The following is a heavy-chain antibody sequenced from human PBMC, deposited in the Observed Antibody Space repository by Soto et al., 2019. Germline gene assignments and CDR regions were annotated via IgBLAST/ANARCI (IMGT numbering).Heavy chain of an antibody. V-gene: IGHV3-23*01. CDR2: ISGSGGST. J-gene: IGHJ4*02. D-gene: IGHD3-3*01. CDR1: GFTFSSYA. Sequence: PGGSLRLSCAASGFTFSSYAMHWVRQAPGKGLEWVSAISGSGGSTYYADSVKGRFTISRDNSKNTLYLQMNSLRAEDTAVYYCAKDAPTEGITIFGVVIEPSFDYWGQGTLVTVSS. CDR3: AKDAPTEGITIFGVVIEPSFDY.